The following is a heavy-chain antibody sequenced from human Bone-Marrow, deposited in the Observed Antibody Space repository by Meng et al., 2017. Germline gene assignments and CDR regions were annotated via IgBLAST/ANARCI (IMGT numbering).Heavy chain of an antibody. CDR3: ARGLRYYYGSGSYYNPVHPFDY. Sequence: SETLSPTCAVYGGSFSGYYWSWIRQPPGKGLEWIGEINHSGSTNYNPSLKSRVTISVDTSKNQFSLKLSSVTAADTAVYYCARGLRYYYGSGSYYNPVHPFDYWGQGTLVTVSS. D-gene: IGHD3-10*01. J-gene: IGHJ4*02. CDR2: INHSGST. CDR1: GGSFSGYY. V-gene: IGHV4-34*01.